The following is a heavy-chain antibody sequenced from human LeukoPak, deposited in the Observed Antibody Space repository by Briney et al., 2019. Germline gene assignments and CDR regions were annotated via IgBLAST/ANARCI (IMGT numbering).Heavy chain of an antibody. D-gene: IGHD1-26*01. CDR3: AKGRYSGQRGGGFDY. CDR1: GYTFTSYD. Sequence: ASVKVSCKASGYTFTSYDTNWVRQATGQGLEWMGWMNPNSGNTGYAQKFQGRVTMTRNTSISTAYMELSSLRSEDTAVYYCAKGRYSGQRGGGFDYWGQGTLVTVSS. CDR2: MNPNSGNT. J-gene: IGHJ4*02. V-gene: IGHV1-8*01.